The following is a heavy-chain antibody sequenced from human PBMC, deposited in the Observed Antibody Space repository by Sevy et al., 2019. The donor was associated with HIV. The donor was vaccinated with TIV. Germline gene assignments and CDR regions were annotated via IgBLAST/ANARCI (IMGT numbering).Heavy chain of an antibody. J-gene: IGHJ6*02. CDR3: ARDWECTGGVCYFMDV. CDR2: IKQDGGEK. Sequence: GGSLRLSCAASGFTFSSYWMSWVRQAPGKGLEWVANIKQDGGEKYYVDSGKGGLTISRDNAKNSLYLQMNSLGAEDTAGYYCARDWECTGGVCYFMDVWGQGTTVTVSS. D-gene: IGHD2-8*02. CDR1: GFTFSSYW. V-gene: IGHV3-7*03.